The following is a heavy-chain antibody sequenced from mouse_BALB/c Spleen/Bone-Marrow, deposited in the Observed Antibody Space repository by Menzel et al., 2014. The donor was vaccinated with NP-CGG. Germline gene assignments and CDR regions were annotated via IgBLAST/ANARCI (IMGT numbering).Heavy chain of an antibody. V-gene: IGHV1S22*01. D-gene: IGHD2-10*01. CDR3: TRREGAYYGNYVGYFDY. CDR1: GYTFTSYW. J-gene: IGHJ2*01. Sequence: LQESGPELVRPGASVKLSCKASGYTFTSYWMHWVRQRHGQGLEWIGSIYPGSGRTYYDERFKNKVSLTVDTSSSTAYMHLSSLTSEDSAVYYCTRREGAYYGNYVGYFDYWGQGTTLTVSS. CDR2: IYPGSGRT.